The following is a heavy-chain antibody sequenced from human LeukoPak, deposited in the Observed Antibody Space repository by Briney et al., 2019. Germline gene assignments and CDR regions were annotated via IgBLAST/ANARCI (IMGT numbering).Heavy chain of an antibody. Sequence: KPSETLSLTCAVYGESMIGHYWTWIRQPPGKRLEWIGEIHHSGGTNSNPSLKNRVTMSIDMSKNQFSLKLNSVTAADTAVYFCARETASGSGRAYDRWAQGNLVPVSS. CDR2: IHHSGGT. V-gene: IGHV4-34*01. J-gene: IGHJ5*02. CDR1: GESMIGHY. CDR3: ARETASGSGRAYDR. D-gene: IGHD3-10*01.